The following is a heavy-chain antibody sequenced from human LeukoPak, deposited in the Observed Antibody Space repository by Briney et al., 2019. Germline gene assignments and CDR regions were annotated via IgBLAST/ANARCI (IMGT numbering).Heavy chain of an antibody. CDR3: ARDLDCSGGSCYSWPLDY. J-gene: IGHJ4*02. Sequence: SVKVSCKASGGTFSSYAISWVRQAPGQGLEWMGRIIPILGIANYAQKFQGRVTITADKSTSTAYMELSSLRSEDTAVYYCARDLDCSGGSCYSWPLDYWGQGTLVTVSS. D-gene: IGHD2-15*01. V-gene: IGHV1-69*04. CDR1: GGTFSSYA. CDR2: IIPILGIA.